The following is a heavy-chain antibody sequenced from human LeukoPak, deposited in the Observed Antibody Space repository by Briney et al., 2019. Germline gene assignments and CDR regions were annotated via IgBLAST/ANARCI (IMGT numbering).Heavy chain of an antibody. V-gene: IGHV4-34*01. Sequence: SETLSPTCAVYGGSFSGYYWSWIRQPPGKGLEWIGEINHSGSTNYNPSLKSRVTISVDTSKNQFSLKLSSVTAADTAVYYCARVVGATPGVGLDYWGQGTLVTVSS. J-gene: IGHJ4*02. CDR1: GGSFSGYY. CDR2: INHSGST. D-gene: IGHD1-26*01. CDR3: ARVVGATPGVGLDY.